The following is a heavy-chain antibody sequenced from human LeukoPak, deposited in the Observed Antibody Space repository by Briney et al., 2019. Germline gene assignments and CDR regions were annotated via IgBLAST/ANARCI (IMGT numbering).Heavy chain of an antibody. J-gene: IGHJ4*02. D-gene: IGHD3-3*01. CDR3: ARSVDYDFWSEDIGLEY. CDR1: GFTFSDYY. CDR2: ISSSGSTI. Sequence: GGSLRLSCAASGFTFSDYYMSWTRQAPGKGLEWVSYISSSGSTIYYADSVKGRFTISRDNAKNSLYLQMNSLRAEDTAVYYCARSVDYDFWSEDIGLEYWGQGTLVTVSS. V-gene: IGHV3-11*04.